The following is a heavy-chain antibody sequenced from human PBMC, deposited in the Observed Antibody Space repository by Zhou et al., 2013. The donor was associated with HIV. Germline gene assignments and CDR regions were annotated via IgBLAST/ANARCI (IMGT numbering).Heavy chain of an antibody. CDR2: ITPYLGTT. V-gene: IGHV1-69*05. D-gene: IGHD7-27*01. Sequence: QVQLVQSGAEVKQPGSSVKVSCKASGGTFTKYAMTWVRQAPGHGLEWMGGITPYLGTTDYSPRFRGRLTVTTDESSTTAYMELAGLTSDDTAVYYCAREPTGEYWYFDTLGPLAHWSLSPQ. CDR1: GGTFTKYA. J-gene: IGHJ2*01. CDR3: AREPTGEYWYFDT.